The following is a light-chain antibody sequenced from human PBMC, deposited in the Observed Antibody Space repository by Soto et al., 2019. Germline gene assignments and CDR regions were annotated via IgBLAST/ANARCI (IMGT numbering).Light chain of an antibody. Sequence: VLTQFPATLSLSSGQRAPLSCRASQFLSSYLAWYPQKPGQPPRLLIYDTSNRAAGVPARFSGSRSGTDFTLTISSLEPEDFAVYFCHQRNKFGQGTRLENK. CDR1: QFLSSY. CDR3: HQRNK. CDR2: DTS. V-gene: IGKV3-11*01. J-gene: IGKJ5*01.